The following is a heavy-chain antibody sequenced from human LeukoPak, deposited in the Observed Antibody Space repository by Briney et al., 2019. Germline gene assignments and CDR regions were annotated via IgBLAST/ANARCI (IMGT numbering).Heavy chain of an antibody. V-gene: IGHV4-61*01. D-gene: IGHD6-13*01. Sequence: SETLSLTCTVSGGSVSSGSYYWSWIRQPPGKGLEWIGYIYYSGSTYYNPSLKSRVTISVDTSKNQFSLKLSSVTAADTAVYYCARDIGSSSTLDYWGQGTLVTVSS. J-gene: IGHJ4*02. CDR1: GGSVSSGSYY. CDR3: ARDIGSSSTLDY. CDR2: IYYSGST.